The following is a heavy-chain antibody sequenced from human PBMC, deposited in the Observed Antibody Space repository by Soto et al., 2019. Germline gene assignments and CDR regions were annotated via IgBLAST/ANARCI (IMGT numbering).Heavy chain of an antibody. D-gene: IGHD3-9*01. CDR2: ISSSSSYI. CDR3: AGREEYYDILTGYLGAFDI. CDR1: GFTFSSYS. V-gene: IGHV3-21*01. J-gene: IGHJ3*02. Sequence: GGSLRLSCAASGFTFSSYSMNWVRQAPGKGLEWVSSISSSSSYIYYADSVKGRFTISRDNAKNSLYLQMNSLRAEDTAVYYCAGREEYYDILTGYLGAFDIWGQGTMGTVSS.